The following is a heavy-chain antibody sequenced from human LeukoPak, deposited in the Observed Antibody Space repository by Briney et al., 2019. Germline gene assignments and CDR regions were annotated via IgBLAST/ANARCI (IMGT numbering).Heavy chain of an antibody. J-gene: IGHJ6*02. D-gene: IGHD3-3*01. Sequence: SETLSLTCTVSGGSISSSSYYWGWIRQPPGKGLEWIGEINHSGSTNYNPSLKSRVTISVDTSKNQFSLKLSSVTAADTAVYYCARSQGNDFWSGYYTGTRRYGMDVWGQGTTVTVSS. V-gene: IGHV4-39*07. CDR1: GGSISSSSYY. CDR2: INHSGST. CDR3: ARSQGNDFWSGYYTGTRRYGMDV.